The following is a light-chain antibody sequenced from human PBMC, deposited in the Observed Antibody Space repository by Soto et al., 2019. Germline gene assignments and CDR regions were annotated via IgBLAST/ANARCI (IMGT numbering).Light chain of an antibody. CDR3: SSYAGSNNFV. V-gene: IGLV2-8*01. CDR2: EVS. Sequence: QSVLTQRPSASGSPAQSVTISCTGFTSDVGGYNYVSWYQQHPGKAPKLMIYEVSKRPSGVPDRFSGSKSGNTASLTVSGLRAEDEADYYCSSYAGSNNFVFGTGTKVTVL. CDR1: TSDVGGYNY. J-gene: IGLJ1*01.